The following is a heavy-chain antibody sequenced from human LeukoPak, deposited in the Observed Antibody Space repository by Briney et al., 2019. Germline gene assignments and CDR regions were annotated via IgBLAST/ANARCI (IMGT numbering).Heavy chain of an antibody. V-gene: IGHV3-21*06. Sequence: PGGCLRLSCTAPGLTFSTSGLNWVRQAPGKGLEWVASIGPTGSDRYHADSIKGRFTISRDNANNFLYLQMNSLRAEDTAVYYCATETNGRHYDYWGQGTLLTVSS. CDR3: ATETNGRHYDY. CDR2: IGPTGSDR. J-gene: IGHJ4*02. CDR1: GLTFSTSG. D-gene: IGHD1-14*01.